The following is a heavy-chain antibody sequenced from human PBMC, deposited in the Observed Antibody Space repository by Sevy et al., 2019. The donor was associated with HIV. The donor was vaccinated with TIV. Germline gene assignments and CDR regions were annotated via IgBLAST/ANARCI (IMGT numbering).Heavy chain of an antibody. V-gene: IGHV5-51*01. D-gene: IGHD2-8*01. CDR1: GYNFPNYG. J-gene: IGHJ4*02. CDR3: ARGVLASYFDY. Sequence: GESLKISFKGSGYNFPNYGIAWVRQMPGKDLEWMGIIYPGDSDVRYSPSFQGQVTFSADKSISTAYLQWSSLKASDSAIYYCARGVLASYFDYWGQGTLVTVSS. CDR2: IYPGDSDV.